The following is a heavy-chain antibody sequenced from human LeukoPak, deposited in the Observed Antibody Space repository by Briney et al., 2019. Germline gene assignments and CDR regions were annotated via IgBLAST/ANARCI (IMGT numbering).Heavy chain of an antibody. J-gene: IGHJ6*03. D-gene: IGHD1-26*01. V-gene: IGHV3-23*01. CDR3: AKGERLNYYYYMDV. CDR2: ISDTGDIT. Sequence: GGSLRLSCAASGFTFSSYVMTWVRQAPGKGLDWVSTISDTGDITYSADSVKGRFTISRDNSRNILYLQMDSLRAEDTAVYYCAKGERLNYYYYMDVWGKGTTVTVSS. CDR1: GFTFSSYV.